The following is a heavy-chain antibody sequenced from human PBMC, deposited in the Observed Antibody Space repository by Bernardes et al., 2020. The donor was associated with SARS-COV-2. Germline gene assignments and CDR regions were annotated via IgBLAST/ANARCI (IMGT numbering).Heavy chain of an antibody. V-gene: IGHV4-34*01. Sequence: SETLSLTCAVYGGSFSGSCWTWIRQSPGQGLEWIGEITHSGRSNYNPSLKSRVTISADRSKNQFSLRLSSVTAADTAVYYCARTPDYDVLTGSYAEGYDSWGQGTQVTVSS. CDR3: ARTPDYDVLTGSYAEGYDS. D-gene: IGHD3-9*01. CDR1: GGSFSGSC. CDR2: ITHSGRS. J-gene: IGHJ5*01.